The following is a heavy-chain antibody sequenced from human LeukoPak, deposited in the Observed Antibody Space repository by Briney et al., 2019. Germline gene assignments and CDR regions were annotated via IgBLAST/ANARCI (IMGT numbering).Heavy chain of an antibody. Sequence: GGSLRLSCAASGFTFSDFTMNWVRQAPGKGLVWVSRINSDGSSTSYADSVKGRFTISRDNAKNSLYLQMNSLRAEDTAVYYCARGLHFRVYDSSDYYPYWGQGTLVTVSS. J-gene: IGHJ4*02. CDR3: ARGLHFRVYDSSDYYPY. D-gene: IGHD3-22*01. CDR2: INSDGSST. V-gene: IGHV3-74*01. CDR1: GFTFSDFT.